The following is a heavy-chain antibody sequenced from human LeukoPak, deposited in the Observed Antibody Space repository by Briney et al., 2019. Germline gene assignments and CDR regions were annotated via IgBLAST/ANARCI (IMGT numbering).Heavy chain of an antibody. CDR1: GGSISSSSYY. J-gene: IGHJ4*02. D-gene: IGHD2-15*01. CDR3: ARGGRCGGGRWYLDY. Sequence: SETLSLTCTVSGGSISSSSYYWGWIRQPPGKGLEWIGYIYYSGSTNYNPSLKSRVTISVDTSKNQFSLKLSSVTAADTAVYYCARGGRCGGGRWYLDYWGRGTLGTVS. V-gene: IGHV4-61*05. CDR2: IYYSGST.